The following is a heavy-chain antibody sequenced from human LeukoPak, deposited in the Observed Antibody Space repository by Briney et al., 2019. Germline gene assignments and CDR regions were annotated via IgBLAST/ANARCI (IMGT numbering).Heavy chain of an antibody. CDR2: ISAYNGNT. J-gene: IGHJ6*03. Sequence: ASVKVSCKASGYTFTSYGISWVRQAPGQGLEWMGWISAYNGNTNYAQKFQGRVTMTRNTSISTAYMELSSLRSEDTAVYYCARGIRRITMIVVAAYYMDVWGKGTTVTVSS. CDR1: GYTFTSYG. CDR3: ARGIRRITMIVVAAYYMDV. V-gene: IGHV1-18*01. D-gene: IGHD3-22*01.